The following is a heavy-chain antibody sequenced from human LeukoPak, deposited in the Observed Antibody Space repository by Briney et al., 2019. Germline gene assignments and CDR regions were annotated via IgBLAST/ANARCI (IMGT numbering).Heavy chain of an antibody. J-gene: IGHJ5*02. V-gene: IGHV3-23*01. CDR1: GFTFSSYW. Sequence: PGGSLRLSCAASGFTFSSYWMSWVRQAPGKGLEWVSGINSSGGGTSYADSVKGRFTISRDNSKNTLYLQMNSLRVEDTAVYYCARLGLEVGGPNWFDPWGQGTLVTVSS. CDR2: INSSGGGT. CDR3: ARLGLEVGGPNWFDP. D-gene: IGHD1-1*01.